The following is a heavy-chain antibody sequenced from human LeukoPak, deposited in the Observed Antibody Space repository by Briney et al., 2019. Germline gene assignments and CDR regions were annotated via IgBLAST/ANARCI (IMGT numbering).Heavy chain of an antibody. CDR2: INPNSGGT. CDR3: ARTPSSSGYIDY. CDR1: GYTFTGYY. D-gene: IGHD3-22*01. Sequence: GASVKVSCKASGYTFTGYYMHWVRQAPGQGLEWMGWINPNSGGTNYAQKFQGRVTMTRDTSISTAYMELSRLRSEDTAVYYCARTPSSSGYIDYWGQGTLVTVSS. J-gene: IGHJ4*02. V-gene: IGHV1-2*02.